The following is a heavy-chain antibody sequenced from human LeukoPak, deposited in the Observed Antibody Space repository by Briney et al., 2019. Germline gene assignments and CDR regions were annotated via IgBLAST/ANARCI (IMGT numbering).Heavy chain of an antibody. J-gene: IGHJ6*02. V-gene: IGHV3-21*01. D-gene: IGHD2-2*01. CDR3: ARDHPDIKRDIVVVPAFGYYYYYGMDA. CDR2: ISSSSSYI. CDR1: GFTFSSYS. Sequence: GGSLRLSCAASGFTFSSYSMNWVRQAPGKGLEWVSSISSSSSYIYYADSVKGRFTISRDNAKNSLYLQMNSLRAEDTAVYYCARDHPDIKRDIVVVPAFGYYYYYGMDAWGQGTTVTVSS.